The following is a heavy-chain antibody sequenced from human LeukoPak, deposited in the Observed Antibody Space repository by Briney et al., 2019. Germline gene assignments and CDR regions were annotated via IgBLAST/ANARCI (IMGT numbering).Heavy chain of an antibody. D-gene: IGHD3-10*01. V-gene: IGHV4-4*07. CDR1: GGSISSYY. J-gene: IGHJ4*02. CDR2: IYTSGTT. Sequence: SETLSLTCTVSGGSISSYYWGWIRQPAGKGLEWIGHIYTSGTTNSNPSLKSRVTISVDTSKNQFSLKLSSVTAADSAVYYCARDLGDYFDYWGQGNLVTVSS. CDR3: ARDLGDYFDY.